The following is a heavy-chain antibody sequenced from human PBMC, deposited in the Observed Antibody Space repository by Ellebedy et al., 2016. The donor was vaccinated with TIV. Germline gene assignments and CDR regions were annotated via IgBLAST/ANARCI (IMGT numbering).Heavy chain of an antibody. D-gene: IGHD3-22*01. V-gene: IGHV4-4*07. Sequence: SETLSLTCTVSGGSISSYYWSRIRQPAGKGLEWSGRLYTSGTTNYNPSLRGRVTVSVDTSKHQFSLSLTSVTAADTAVYYCARDVFFYYDGTDYSVLEDSWGQGTLVTVST. CDR2: LYTSGTT. CDR3: ARDVFFYYDGTDYSVLEDS. J-gene: IGHJ4*02. CDR1: GGSISSYY.